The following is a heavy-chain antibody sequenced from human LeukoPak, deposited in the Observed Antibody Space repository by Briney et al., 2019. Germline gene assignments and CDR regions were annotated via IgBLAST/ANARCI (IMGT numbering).Heavy chain of an antibody. CDR2: IRSKAYGETA. Sequence: NPGRSLRLSCTASGFTFGDYAMSWIRQGPGKWLEWVGFIRSKAYGETADYAASVKGRFTISRDDSKAIAYLQMNSLKTEDTAVYHCTRDRGAYNLYDYWGQGTLVTVSS. J-gene: IGHJ4*02. D-gene: IGHD1-1*01. V-gene: IGHV3-49*05. CDR3: TRDRGAYNLYDY. CDR1: GFTFGDYA.